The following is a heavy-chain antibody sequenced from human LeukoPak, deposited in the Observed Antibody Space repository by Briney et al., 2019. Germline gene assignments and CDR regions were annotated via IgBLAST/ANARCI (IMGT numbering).Heavy chain of an antibody. J-gene: IGHJ4*02. D-gene: IGHD3-10*01. CDR1: GFTFSSYG. CDR3: ARDFGRYFFDY. Sequence: GGSLRLSCAASGFTFSSYGMSWVRQAPGKGLEWVSSISGSSSYTYYADSVKGRFTISRDNAKNSLYLQMNSLRAEDTAVYYCARDFGRYFFDYWGQGTLVTVSS. CDR2: ISGSSSYT. V-gene: IGHV3-21*01.